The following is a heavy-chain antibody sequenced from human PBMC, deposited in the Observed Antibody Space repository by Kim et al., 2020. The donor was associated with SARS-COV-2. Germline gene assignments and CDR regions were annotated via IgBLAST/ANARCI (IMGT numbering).Heavy chain of an antibody. CDR3: AKGPDHYDSSGYYLWPGASDKFYY. CDR2: ISYDGSNK. D-gene: IGHD3-22*01. Sequence: GGSLRLSCAASGFTFSSYGMHWVRQAPGKGLEWVAVISYDGSNKYYADSVKGRFTISRDNSKNTLYLQMNSLRAEDTAVYYCAKGPDHYDSSGYYLWPGASDKFYYWGQGTLVTVSS. CDR1: GFTFSSYG. J-gene: IGHJ4*02. V-gene: IGHV3-30*18.